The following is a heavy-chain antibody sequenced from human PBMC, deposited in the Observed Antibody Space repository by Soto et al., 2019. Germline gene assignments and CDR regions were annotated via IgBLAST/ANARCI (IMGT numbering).Heavy chain of an antibody. CDR1: GGSISSYY. D-gene: IGHD2-2*01. CDR2: IYYSGST. V-gene: IGHV4-59*01. J-gene: IGHJ6*03. Sequence: SETLSHTCTVSGGSISSYYWSWIRQPPGKGLEWIGYIYYSGSTNYNPSLKSRVTISVDTSKNQFSLKLSSVTAADTAVYYCAGTYQPWYMDVWGKGTTVTVSS. CDR3: AGTYQPWYMDV.